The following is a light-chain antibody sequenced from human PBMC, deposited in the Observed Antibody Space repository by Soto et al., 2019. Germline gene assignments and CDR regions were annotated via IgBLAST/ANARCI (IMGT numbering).Light chain of an antibody. CDR1: QPIGSS. CDR2: DAS. J-gene: IGKJ2*01. Sequence: DIQMTQSPSTLSASVGDRVTITCRASQPIGSSLAWYQHKPGKAPKLLIFDASTLQTGVSSRFSGSGFGTDFTLTISNLQPDDFATYYCQQHNDYSPVTFGQGTKLEIK. V-gene: IGKV1-5*01. CDR3: QQHNDYSPVT.